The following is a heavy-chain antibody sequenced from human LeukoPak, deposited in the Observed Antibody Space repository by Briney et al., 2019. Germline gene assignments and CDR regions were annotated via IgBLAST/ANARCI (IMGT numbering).Heavy chain of an antibody. V-gene: IGHV3-48*03. D-gene: IGHD1-26*01. J-gene: IGHJ4*02. CDR1: GFTFSNYE. Sequence: GGSLRLSCAASGFTFSNYEMNWVRQTPGKGLEWVSFISDSGSTIYYADSMKGRFTISRDNAKNSLYLQMSTLRVEDTAVYYCARAGVGATHFDYWGQGTLVTVSS. CDR3: ARAGVGATHFDY. CDR2: ISDSGSTI.